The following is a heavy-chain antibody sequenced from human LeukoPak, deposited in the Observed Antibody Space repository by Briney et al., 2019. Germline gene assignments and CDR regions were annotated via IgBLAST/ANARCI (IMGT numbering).Heavy chain of an antibody. Sequence: ASVKVSCKASGYTFTGYYMHWVRQAPGQGLEWMGIINPSGGSTSNAQKFQGRVTMTRDTSTSTVYMELSSLRSEDTAVYYCARPNSSGPSYFDYWGQGTLVTVSS. CDR2: INPSGGST. CDR1: GYTFTGYY. J-gene: IGHJ4*02. CDR3: ARPNSSGPSYFDY. V-gene: IGHV1-46*01. D-gene: IGHD6-19*01.